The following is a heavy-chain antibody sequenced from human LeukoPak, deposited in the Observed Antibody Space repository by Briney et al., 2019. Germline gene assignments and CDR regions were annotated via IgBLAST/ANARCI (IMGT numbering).Heavy chain of an antibody. J-gene: IGHJ4*02. D-gene: IGHD2-15*01. V-gene: IGHV3-11*04. CDR1: GFTFSDYY. CDR2: ISSSGSTI. CDR3: ARDPLGYCSGGSCPNGDFDY. Sequence: GGSLRLSCAASGFTFSDYYMSWIRQAPGKGLEWVSYISSSGSTIYYADSVKGRFTISRDNAKNSLYLQMNSLRAEDTAVYYCARDPLGYCSGGSCPNGDFDYWGQGTLVTVSS.